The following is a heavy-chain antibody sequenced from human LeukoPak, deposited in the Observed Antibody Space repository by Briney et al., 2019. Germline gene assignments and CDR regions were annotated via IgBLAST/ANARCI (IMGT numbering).Heavy chain of an antibody. Sequence: ASVKVSCKASGYTFTSYDINWVRQATGQGLEWMGWMNPNSGNTGYAQKFQGRVTMTRNTSISTAYMELSSLRSEDTAVYYCARGVGPYYYYSSGYHKTYYYYCYMDVWSKGTTVTVSS. V-gene: IGHV1-8*01. CDR1: GYTFTSYD. D-gene: IGHD3-22*01. J-gene: IGHJ6*03. CDR3: ARGVGPYYYYSSGYHKTYYYYCYMDV. CDR2: MNPNSGNT.